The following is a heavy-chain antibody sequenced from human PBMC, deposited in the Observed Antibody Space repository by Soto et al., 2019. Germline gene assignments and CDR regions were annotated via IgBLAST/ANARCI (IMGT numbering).Heavy chain of an antibody. CDR1: GYRFSSYW. CDR3: ARQNEDIVVVPADHFDY. V-gene: IGHV5-10-1*01. Sequence: GESLKISCQGSGYRFSSYWISWVRQMPGKGLEWMGRIDPSDSYTNYSPSFQGHVTISADKSISTAYLQWSSLKASDTAMYYCARQNEDIVVVPADHFDYWGQGTLVTVSS. CDR2: IDPSDSYT. J-gene: IGHJ4*02. D-gene: IGHD2-2*01.